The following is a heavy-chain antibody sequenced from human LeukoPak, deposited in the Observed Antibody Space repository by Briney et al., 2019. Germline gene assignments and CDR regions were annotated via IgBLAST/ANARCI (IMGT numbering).Heavy chain of an antibody. CDR3: ARQRFTMRAYAGNWFDP. D-gene: IGHD3-10*01. J-gene: IGHJ5*02. V-gene: IGHV5-51*01. Sequence: EPLKISCQGSGYTFTNSCVGWARHMPGKGLEWMGKIYPGDSDTRYSPSFQDQVTISADKSISTAYLQWSSLKASDTAMYYCARQRFTMRAYAGNWFDPWGQGTLVTVSS. CDR2: IYPGDSDT. CDR1: GYTFTNSC.